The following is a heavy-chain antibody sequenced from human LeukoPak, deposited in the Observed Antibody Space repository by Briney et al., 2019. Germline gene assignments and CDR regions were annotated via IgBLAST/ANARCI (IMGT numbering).Heavy chain of an antibody. CDR1: GFTLSNC. CDR2: MQYDGSVE. D-gene: IGHD3-22*01. Sequence: GGSLRLSCVVSGFTLSNCIHWVRQAPGKGLEWVPFMQYDGSVEFYADSVKGRFTMSRDNSKNTAFLQMSGLRTEDTAVYFCAQDIPIEQVPGLGPGSWGRGTLVTVSS. J-gene: IGHJ4*02. CDR3: AQDIPIEQVPGLGPGS. V-gene: IGHV3-30*02.